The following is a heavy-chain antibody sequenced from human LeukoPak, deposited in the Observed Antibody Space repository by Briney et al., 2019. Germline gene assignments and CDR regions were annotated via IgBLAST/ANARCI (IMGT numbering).Heavy chain of an antibody. CDR1: GFTFSSYE. Sequence: QTGGSLRLSCAASGFTFSSYEMNWVRQAPGKGLEWVSIIYSGGSTFYADSVKGRFTISRDNSKNTLYLQMNSLRAEDTAVYYCARGGSYLSAFDIWGQGTMVTVSS. V-gene: IGHV3-53*01. D-gene: IGHD1-26*01. J-gene: IGHJ3*02. CDR3: ARGGSYLSAFDI. CDR2: IYSGGST.